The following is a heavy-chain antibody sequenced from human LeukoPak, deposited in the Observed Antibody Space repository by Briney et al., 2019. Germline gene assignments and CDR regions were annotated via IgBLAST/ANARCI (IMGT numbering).Heavy chain of an antibody. Sequence: ASVKVSCKASGYTFTGYYMHWVRQAPGQGLEWMGWINPNSGDTNYAQKFQGWVTMTRDTSISTAYLELSRLRFDDTAVYYCARDQEGFDYWGQGTLVTVSS. J-gene: IGHJ4*02. V-gene: IGHV1-2*04. CDR1: GYTFTGYY. CDR2: INPNSGDT. CDR3: ARDQEGFDY.